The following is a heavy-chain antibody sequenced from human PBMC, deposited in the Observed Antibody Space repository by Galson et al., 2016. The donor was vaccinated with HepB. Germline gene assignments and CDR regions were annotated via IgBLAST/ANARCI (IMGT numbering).Heavy chain of an antibody. CDR2: VSSSSSSYI. CDR3: ARDRLWAPNAFDI. Sequence: SLRLSCAASGFIFSSYSMNWVRRAPGKGLEWVSYVSSSSSSYIYYADSVKGRFTISRDNAKNSLYLQMNSLRDEDTAVYYCARDRLWAPNAFDIWGQGTLVTVSS. D-gene: IGHD1-26*01. J-gene: IGHJ3*02. CDR1: GFIFSSYS. V-gene: IGHV3-48*02.